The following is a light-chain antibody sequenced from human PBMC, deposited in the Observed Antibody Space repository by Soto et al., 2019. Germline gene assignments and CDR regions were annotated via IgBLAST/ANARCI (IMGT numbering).Light chain of an antibody. CDR2: TAS. CDR3: LQYDSTWT. Sequence: DIQMTQSPSTLSASAGETATISCRASQSIRNWLAWYQQKPGKAPNFLIYTASTLQNGLPSRFSGGGSGTEFTPTISRLQPDDFATYFCLQYDSTWTFGQGTKVDIK. V-gene: IGKV1-5*03. J-gene: IGKJ1*01. CDR1: QSIRNW.